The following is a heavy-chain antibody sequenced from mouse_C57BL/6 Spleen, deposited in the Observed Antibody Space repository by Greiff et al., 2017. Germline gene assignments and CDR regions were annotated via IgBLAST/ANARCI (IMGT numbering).Heavy chain of an antibody. CDR3: AREYDYDGAMDY. D-gene: IGHD2-4*01. CDR2: IYPGSGNT. V-gene: IGHV1-76*01. Sequence: QVHVKQSGAELVRPGASVKLSCKASGYTFTDYYINWVKQRPGQGLEWIARIYPGSGNTYYNEKFKGKATLTAEKSSSTAYMQLSSLTSEDSAVYFCAREYDYDGAMDYWGQGTSVTVSS. J-gene: IGHJ4*01. CDR1: GYTFTDYY.